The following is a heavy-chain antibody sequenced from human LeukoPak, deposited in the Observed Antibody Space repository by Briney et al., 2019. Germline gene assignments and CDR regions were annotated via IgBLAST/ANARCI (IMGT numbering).Heavy chain of an antibody. CDR2: ISSSSSYI. CDR1: GFTFSSYS. J-gene: IGHJ3*02. Sequence: PGGSLRLSCAASGFTFSSYSMNWVRQAPGKGLEWVSSISSSSSYIYYADSVKGRFTISRDNAKNSLYLQMNSLRAEDTAVYYCARDSYYYDSSGYYRPDAFDIWGQGTMVTVSS. V-gene: IGHV3-21*01. CDR3: ARDSYYYDSSGYYRPDAFDI. D-gene: IGHD3-22*01.